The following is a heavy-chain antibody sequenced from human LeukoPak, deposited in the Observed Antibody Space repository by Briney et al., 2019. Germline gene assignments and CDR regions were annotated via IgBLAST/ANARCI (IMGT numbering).Heavy chain of an antibody. V-gene: IGHV3-23*01. CDR3: AKDREGYCSGGSCRYFDC. J-gene: IGHJ4*02. CDR1: GFTFSSYA. D-gene: IGHD2-15*01. Sequence: RTGGSLRLSCAASGFTFSSYAMSWVRQAPGKGLEWVSANSGSGGSTYYADSVKGRFNISRDKSKNTLYLQMNSLRGEDTAVYYCAKDREGYCSGGSCRYFDCWGQGTLVTVSS. CDR2: NSGSGGST.